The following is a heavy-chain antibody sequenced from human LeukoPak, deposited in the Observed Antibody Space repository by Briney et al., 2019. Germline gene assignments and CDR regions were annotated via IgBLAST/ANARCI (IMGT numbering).Heavy chain of an antibody. Sequence: ASVKVSCKTSGYTFTNYYLHWVRQAPGQGLEWMGIINPSGGSTTYAQKFQGRLTMTGDTSTSTVYMELSSLRSEDTAVYYCARDNSFDYWGQGTLVTVSS. CDR2: INPSGGST. V-gene: IGHV1-46*01. CDR3: ARDNSFDY. D-gene: IGHD4-23*01. J-gene: IGHJ4*02. CDR1: GYTFTNYY.